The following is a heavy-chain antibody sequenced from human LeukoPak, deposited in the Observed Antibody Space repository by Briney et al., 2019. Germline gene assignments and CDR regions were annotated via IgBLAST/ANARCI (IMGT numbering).Heavy chain of an antibody. D-gene: IGHD3-9*01. CDR1: GGSFTPYY. CDR2: ISYSGST. J-gene: IGHJ3*02. V-gene: IGHV4-59*01. CDR3: ARGFDGPNAFDI. Sequence: SETLSLTCTVSGGSFTPYYWSWIRQPPGKGLEWIGHISYSGSTNYNPSLKSRVTVSIDTSKNQVSLKLSSMTAADTAVYYCARGFDGPNAFDIWGQGIMVTVSS.